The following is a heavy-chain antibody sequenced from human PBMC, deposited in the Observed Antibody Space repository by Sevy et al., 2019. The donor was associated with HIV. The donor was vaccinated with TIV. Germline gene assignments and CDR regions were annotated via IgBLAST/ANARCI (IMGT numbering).Heavy chain of an antibody. D-gene: IGHD3-22*01. V-gene: IGHV3-15*01. J-gene: IGHJ6*03. Sequence: GGSLRLSCAASGFTFSNAWMSWVRQAPGKGLEWVGRIKSKTDGGTTDYAAPVKGRFTISRDDSKNTLYLQMNSLKTEDTAVYYCTTARYYYDSSGYYYYYYYMDVWGKGTTVTVSS. CDR1: GFTFSNAW. CDR3: TTARYYYDSSGYYYYYYYMDV. CDR2: IKSKTDGGTT.